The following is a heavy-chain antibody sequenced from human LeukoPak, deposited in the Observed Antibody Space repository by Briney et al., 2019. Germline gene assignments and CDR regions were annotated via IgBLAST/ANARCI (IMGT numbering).Heavy chain of an antibody. D-gene: IGHD3-10*01. CDR2: ISYDGSNK. Sequence: PGRSLRLSCAASGFTFSSYAMHWVRQAPGKGLEWVAVISYDGSNKYYADSVKGRFTISRDNSKNTLYLQMNSLRAEDTAVYYCARAMVRGVISYVAFDIWGQGTMVTVSS. CDR3: ARAMVRGVISYVAFDI. V-gene: IGHV3-30-3*01. J-gene: IGHJ3*02. CDR1: GFTFSSYA.